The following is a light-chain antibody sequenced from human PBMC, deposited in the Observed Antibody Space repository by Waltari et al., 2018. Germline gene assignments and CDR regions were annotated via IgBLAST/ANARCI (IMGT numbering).Light chain of an antibody. CDR3: QQHDRPPLT. CDR2: DAS. J-gene: IGKJ4*01. Sequence: DIQMTQSPSSLSASVGDRVTITCQASQDISNFLNWYQQKPGKAPKLLIYDASILQTGLPSRFRGRGSGSDFTLTISSLEPEDFATYYCQQHDRPPLTFGGGTRVEIK. CDR1: QDISNF. V-gene: IGKV1-33*01.